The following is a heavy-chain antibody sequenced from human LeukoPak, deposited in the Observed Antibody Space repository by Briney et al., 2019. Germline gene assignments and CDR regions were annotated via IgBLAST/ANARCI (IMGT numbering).Heavy chain of an antibody. CDR3: ARATYDSSGYYYYY. J-gene: IGHJ4*02. Sequence: PSETLSLTCTVSGGSISSYYWSWIRQPPGKGLEWIGYIYYSGSTNYDPSLKSRVTISVDTSKNQFSLKLSSVTAADTAVYYCARATYDSSGYYYYYWGQGTLVTVSS. V-gene: IGHV4-59*01. D-gene: IGHD3-22*01. CDR2: IYYSGST. CDR1: GGSISSYY.